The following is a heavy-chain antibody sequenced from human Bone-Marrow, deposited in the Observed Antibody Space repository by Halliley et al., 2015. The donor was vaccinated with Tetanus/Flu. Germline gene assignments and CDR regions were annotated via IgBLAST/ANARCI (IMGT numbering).Heavy chain of an antibody. V-gene: IGHV5-51*01. CDR2: GDSDS. D-gene: IGHD3-22*01. CDR3: ARRGNGYYDSSGYSNPYDY. Sequence: GDSDSRYSPSFQGQVTISVDKSSSTAYLQWSSLKASDTAVYYCARRGNGYYDSSGYSNPYDYWGQGTLVTVSS. J-gene: IGHJ4*02.